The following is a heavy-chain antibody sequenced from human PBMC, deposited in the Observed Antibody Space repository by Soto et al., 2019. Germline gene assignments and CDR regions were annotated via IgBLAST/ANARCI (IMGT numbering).Heavy chain of an antibody. CDR1: GFTFSSYG. V-gene: IGHV3-33*01. D-gene: IGHD2-15*01. CDR3: ASDGYCSGGSCYSVPVFDY. J-gene: IGHJ4*02. CDR2: IWYDGSNK. Sequence: QVQLVESGGGVVQPGRSLRLSCAASGFTFSSYGMHWVRQAPGKGLEWVAGIWYDGSNKYYADSVKGRFTGSRDNSKNTLYRQMNSLGAEDTAVYYCASDGYCSGGSCYSVPVFDYWGQGTLVTVSS.